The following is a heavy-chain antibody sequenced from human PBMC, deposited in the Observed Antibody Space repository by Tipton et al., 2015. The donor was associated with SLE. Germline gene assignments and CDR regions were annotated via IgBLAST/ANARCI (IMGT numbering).Heavy chain of an antibody. CDR2: ISWNSGSI. J-gene: IGHJ3*02. CDR1: GFTFADYA. V-gene: IGHV3-9*01. CDR3: AKSGPYSSGWFFDI. D-gene: IGHD6-19*01. Sequence: SLRLSCAASGFTFADYAMHLVRQAPGKGLEWVSGISWNSGSIGYADSVKGRFTISRDNAKNSLYLQMNSLRAEDTALYYCAKSGPYSSGWFFDIWGQGTMVTVSS.